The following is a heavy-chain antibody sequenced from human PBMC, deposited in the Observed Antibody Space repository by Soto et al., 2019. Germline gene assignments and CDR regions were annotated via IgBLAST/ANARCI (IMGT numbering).Heavy chain of an antibody. CDR1: GYTFTSYY. CDR2: INPSGGST. Sequence: ASVKVSCKASGYTFTSYYMHWVRQAPGQGLEWMGIINPSGGSTSYAQKFQGRVTMTRDTSTSTVYMELSSLRSEDTAVYYCARVLNQKYYDFWSGYYTGSAPGYYYGMDGWGQGTTVTVSS. V-gene: IGHV1-46*01. CDR3: ARVLNQKYYDFWSGYYTGSAPGYYYGMDG. D-gene: IGHD3-3*01. J-gene: IGHJ6*02.